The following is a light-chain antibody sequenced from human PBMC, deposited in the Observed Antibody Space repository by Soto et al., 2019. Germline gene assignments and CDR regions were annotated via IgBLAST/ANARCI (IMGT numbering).Light chain of an antibody. V-gene: IGKV3-15*01. CDR3: QQYYNWPPIT. Sequence: EIVMTQSPATLSVSPGGRATLSCRASQSISDTLAWYQQKPGQAPRLLIHGASTRATGFPARFSGSGSGTEFTLTISSLQSEDFAVYYCQQYYNWPPITFGQGTRLEIK. J-gene: IGKJ5*01. CDR2: GAS. CDR1: QSISDT.